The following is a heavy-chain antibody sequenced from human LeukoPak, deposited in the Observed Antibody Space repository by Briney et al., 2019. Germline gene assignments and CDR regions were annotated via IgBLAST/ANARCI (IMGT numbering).Heavy chain of an antibody. V-gene: IGHV1-2*02. CDR2: INPNSGGT. J-gene: IGHJ4*02. CDR3: AREVVGGFITGMKGYFDY. D-gene: IGHD1-20*01. Sequence: ASVKVSCKASGYTFTGYYMHWVRQAPGQGLEWMGWINPNSGGTNYAQKFQGRVTMTRDTSISTAYMELSRLRSDDTAVYYCAREVVGGFITGMKGYFDYCGQGTLVTVSS. CDR1: GYTFTGYY.